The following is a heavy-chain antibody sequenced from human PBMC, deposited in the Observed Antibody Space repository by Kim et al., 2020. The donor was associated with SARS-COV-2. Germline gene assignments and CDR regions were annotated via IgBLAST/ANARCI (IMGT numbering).Heavy chain of an antibody. D-gene: IGHD3-10*01. Sequence: GGSLRLSCAASGFTFSDYWMVWVRQAPGKGLEWVANIKQDGSEKKYVDSVKGRFTISRDNAQNVVHLQMNSLRGEDTAIYYCARDSGWFDLWGQGILVTVSS. CDR3: ARDSGWFDL. J-gene: IGHJ5*02. CDR2: IKQDGSEK. CDR1: GFTFSDYW. V-gene: IGHV3-7*03.